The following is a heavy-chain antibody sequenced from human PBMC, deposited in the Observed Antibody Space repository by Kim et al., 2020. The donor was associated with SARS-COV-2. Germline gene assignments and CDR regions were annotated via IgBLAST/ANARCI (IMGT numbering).Heavy chain of an antibody. D-gene: IGHD3-3*01. CDR3: ARDTYYDFWSGYSHGYYGMDV. J-gene: IGHJ6*02. CDR1: GGSVSSGSYY. V-gene: IGHV4-61*01. CDR2: IYYSGST. Sequence: SETLSLTCTVSGGSVSSGSYYWSWIRQPPGKGLEWIGYIYYSGSTNYNPSLKSRVTISVDTSKNQFSLKLSSVTAADTAVYYCARDTYYDFWSGYSHGYYGMDVWGQGTTVTVSS.